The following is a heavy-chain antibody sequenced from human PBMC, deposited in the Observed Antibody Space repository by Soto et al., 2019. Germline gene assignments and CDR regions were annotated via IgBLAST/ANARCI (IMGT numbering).Heavy chain of an antibody. CDR3: ARGDSSRLTWFDP. J-gene: IGHJ5*02. CDR1: GCTFSSYA. Sequence: QVQLVQSGAEVKKPGSSVKVSCKASGCTFSSYAISWVRQAPGQGLEWMGGIIPIYGTANYAQKFQGRVTITADEAKSKAYMELSSLRSEDTAVYYGARGDSSRLTWFDPWGQGTLVTVSS. CDR2: IIPIYGTA. V-gene: IGHV1-69*12. D-gene: IGHD6-13*01.